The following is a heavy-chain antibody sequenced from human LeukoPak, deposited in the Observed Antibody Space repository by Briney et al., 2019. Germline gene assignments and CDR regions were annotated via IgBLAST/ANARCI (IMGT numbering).Heavy chain of an antibody. V-gene: IGHV3-64D*06. CDR3: ASHYDSSGYHYFDF. Sequence: PGGSLRLSCSASGFTFSTYAMHWVRQAPGKGLEHVSAVSTSGGSTYYADSVRGRFTISRDNSKNTLYLQMSSLRAEDTAVYYCASHYDSSGYHYFDFRGQGTLVTVSS. CDR2: VSTSGGST. J-gene: IGHJ4*02. D-gene: IGHD3-22*01. CDR1: GFTFSTYA.